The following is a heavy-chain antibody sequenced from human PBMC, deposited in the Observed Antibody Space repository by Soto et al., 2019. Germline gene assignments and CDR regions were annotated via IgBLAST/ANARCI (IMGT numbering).Heavy chain of an antibody. D-gene: IGHD6-13*01. CDR1: GGSFSGYY. J-gene: IGHJ4*02. V-gene: IGHV4-34*01. Sequence: SETLSLTCAVYGGSFSGYYWSWIRQPPGKGLEWIGEINHSGSTNYNPSLKSRVTISVDTSKNQFFLKLSSVTAADTAVYYCARVGRESSSWRLDYWGQGTLVTVSS. CDR3: ARVGRESSSWRLDY. CDR2: INHSGST.